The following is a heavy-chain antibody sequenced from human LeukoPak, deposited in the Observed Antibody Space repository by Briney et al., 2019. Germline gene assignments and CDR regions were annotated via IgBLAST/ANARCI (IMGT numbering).Heavy chain of an antibody. CDR2: ISGSGGST. Sequence: GGSLRLSCAASGFTFSSHAMSWVRQAPGKGLEWVSAISGSGGSTYYADSVKGRFTISRDNSKNTLYLQMNSLRAEDTAVYYCAKDQGPVGGFDYWGQGTLVTVSS. J-gene: IGHJ4*02. CDR3: AKDQGPVGGFDY. CDR1: GFTFSSHA. V-gene: IGHV3-23*01.